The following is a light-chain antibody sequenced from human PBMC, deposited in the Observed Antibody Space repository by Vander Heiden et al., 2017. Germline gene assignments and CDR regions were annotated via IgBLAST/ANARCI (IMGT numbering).Light chain of an antibody. CDR2: NDD. V-gene: IGLV3-21*02. CDR3: QVWDNPSDHVL. J-gene: IGLJ2*01. CDR1: NIGSRS. Sequence: SYVLTQAPPVSVAPGQTARITCGGDNIGSRSVHWYQQKPGQAPVLVVYNDDDRPSDIPERFSGSNFGNTATLTIRRVEAGDEADYYCQVWDNPSDHVLFGGGTKLTVL.